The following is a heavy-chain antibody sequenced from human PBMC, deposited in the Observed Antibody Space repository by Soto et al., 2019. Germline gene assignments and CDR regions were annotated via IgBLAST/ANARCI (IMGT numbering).Heavy chain of an antibody. Sequence: QVQLVQSGAEVKKPGSSVKVSCKASVGTFSSYAISWVRQAPGQGLEWMGGIIPIFGTANYAQKFQGRVTITADESTSTAYMQLSSLRAEDTAVYYCALGSGSEAFNNWFDPWGQGTLVTVSS. J-gene: IGHJ5*02. D-gene: IGHD3-10*01. CDR2: IIPIFGTA. CDR3: ALGSGSEAFNNWFDP. V-gene: IGHV1-69*12. CDR1: VGTFSSYA.